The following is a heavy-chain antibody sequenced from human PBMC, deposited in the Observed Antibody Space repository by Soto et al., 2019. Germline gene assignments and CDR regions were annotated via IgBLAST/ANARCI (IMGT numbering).Heavy chain of an antibody. CDR1: GFTFSSYW. Sequence: EVQLVESGGGLAQPGGSLRLSCAASGFTFSSYWMSWVRQAPGKGLEWVANIKQDGSEKYYVDSVKGRFTISRDNAKNSLYLQMNSLRAEDTAVYYCAREGSYCISTSCYPPDVWGQGTTVTVSS. V-gene: IGHV3-7*01. CDR3: AREGSYCISTSCYPPDV. D-gene: IGHD2-2*01. J-gene: IGHJ6*02. CDR2: IKQDGSEK.